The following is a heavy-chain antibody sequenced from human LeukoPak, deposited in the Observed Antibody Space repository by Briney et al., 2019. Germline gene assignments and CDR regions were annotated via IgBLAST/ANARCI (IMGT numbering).Heavy chain of an antibody. J-gene: IGHJ3*02. CDR3: AENFDAFDI. Sequence: SVKVSCKASGGTFSSYAISWVRQAPGQGLEWMGGIIPILDKPNYAQQFQGRVTITADKSTTTAYMELSSLRSEDTAVYYCAENFDAFDIWGQGTMVTVSP. V-gene: IGHV1-69*10. CDR1: GGTFSSYA. D-gene: IGHD2/OR15-2a*01. CDR2: IIPILDKP.